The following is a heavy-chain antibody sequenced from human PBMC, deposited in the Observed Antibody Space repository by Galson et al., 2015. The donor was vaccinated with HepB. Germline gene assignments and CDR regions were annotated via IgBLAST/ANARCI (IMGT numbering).Heavy chain of an antibody. Sequence: SLRLSCAASGFTFSSYGMHWVRQAPGKGLEWVAVISYDGSNKYYADSVKGRFTISRDNSKNTLYLQMNSLRAEDTAVYYCAKDSLSGSYRNGGIDYWGQGTLVTVSS. CDR2: ISYDGSNK. V-gene: IGHV3-30*18. D-gene: IGHD1-26*01. CDR3: AKDSLSGSYRNGGIDY. CDR1: GFTFSSYG. J-gene: IGHJ4*02.